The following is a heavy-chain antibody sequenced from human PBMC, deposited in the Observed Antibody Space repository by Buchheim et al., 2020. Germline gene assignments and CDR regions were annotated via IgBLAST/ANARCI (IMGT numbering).Heavy chain of an antibody. CDR1: GFTFSNYR. J-gene: IGHJ4*02. D-gene: IGHD2-15*01. Sequence: EVQLVESGGGLVQPGGSLRLSCAASGFTFSNYRVHWVRQVPGKGLVWVSRITGDGSDIVYADSVKGRFTIPRDNAKNTLYLQMDSLRAEDTAVYYCTRDGGNGRLFDYWGQGTL. CDR2: ITGDGSDI. CDR3: TRDGGNGRLFDY. V-gene: IGHV3-74*01.